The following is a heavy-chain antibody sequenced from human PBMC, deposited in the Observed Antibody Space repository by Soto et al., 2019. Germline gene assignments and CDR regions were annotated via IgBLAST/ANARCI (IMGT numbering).Heavy chain of an antibody. J-gene: IGHJ5*02. CDR2: IFYLGSS. V-gene: IGHV4-39*01. CDR1: GDSIISSDFY. CDR3: ARHSLALRKNNWFDP. D-gene: IGHD3-3*02. Sequence: SETLSLTCTVSGDSIISSDFYWGWVRQPPGKGLEWIGSIFYLGSSYYNPSLKSRVTMSVDTSKNQFSLGLRSVTAADTALYFCARHSLALRKNNWFDPWGQGIMVTVSS.